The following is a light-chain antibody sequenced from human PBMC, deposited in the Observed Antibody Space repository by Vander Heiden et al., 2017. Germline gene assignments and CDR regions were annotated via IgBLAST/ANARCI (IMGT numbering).Light chain of an antibody. CDR1: QSVGTSY. CDR2: GTS. J-gene: IGKJ4*01. CDR3: QQDGSSPLT. Sequence: IVLTQSPGTLSLSPGERVTLSCRAGQSVGTSYLAWYQQKPGQAPRLLIYGTSSRATGIPDRFSGSGSGTDFTLTISRLEPEDFAVYYCQQDGSSPLTFGGGTKVEIK. V-gene: IGKV3-20*01.